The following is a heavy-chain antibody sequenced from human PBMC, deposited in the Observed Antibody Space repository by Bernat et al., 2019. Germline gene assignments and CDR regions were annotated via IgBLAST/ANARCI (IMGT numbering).Heavy chain of an antibody. CDR1: GYTFTAYS. V-gene: IGHV1-2*06. Sequence: QVQVVQSGAEVTKPGASVKVSCKASGYTFTAYSVHWVRQAPGHGLEWMGRINPNGGGTNYAQKFQGRVTVTWDTSINTAYLELSRLRSDDTAVYYCAKGGDWNDYDSWGQGTLVTVYS. CDR2: INPNGGGT. J-gene: IGHJ4*02. CDR3: AKGGDWNDYDS. D-gene: IGHD1-1*01.